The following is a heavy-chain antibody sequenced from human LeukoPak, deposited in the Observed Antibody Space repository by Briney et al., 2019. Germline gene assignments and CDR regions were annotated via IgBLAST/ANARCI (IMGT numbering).Heavy chain of an antibody. CDR2: INTNTGNP. V-gene: IGHV7-4-1*02. J-gene: IGHJ3*02. CDR3: ARELRFLEWLPSPDAFDI. Sequence: ASVKVSCKASGYTFTSYAMNWVRQAPGQGLEWMGWINTNTGNPTYAQGFTGRFVFSLDTSVSTAYLQISSLKAEDTAVYYCARELRFLEWLPSPDAFDIWGQGTMVTVSS. D-gene: IGHD3-3*01. CDR1: GYTFTSYA.